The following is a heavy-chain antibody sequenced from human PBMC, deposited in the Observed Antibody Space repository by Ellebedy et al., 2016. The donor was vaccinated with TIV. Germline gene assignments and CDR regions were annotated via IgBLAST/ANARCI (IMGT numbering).Heavy chain of an antibody. CDR2: IYHNGST. CDR1: GGSISSSNW. V-gene: IGHV4-4*02. D-gene: IGHD2-21*02. Sequence: GSLRLXXAVSGGSISSSNWWSWVRQPPGKGLEWIGEIYHNGSTNYNPSLKSRVTISVGKSKNQFSLKLSSVTAADTAVYYCARDDVVVVTAIRDYYYYYGMGVWGQGTTVTVSS. J-gene: IGHJ6*02. CDR3: ARDDVVVVTAIRDYYYYYGMGV.